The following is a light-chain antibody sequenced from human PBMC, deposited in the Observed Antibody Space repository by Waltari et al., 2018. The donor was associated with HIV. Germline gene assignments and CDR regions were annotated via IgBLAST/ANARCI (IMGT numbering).Light chain of an antibody. CDR1: QSLLHSNGSNY. Sequence: DIVITQSPLSLPVTPVEPASISCRSTQSLLHSNGSNYLDWYLQKPVQSPQLLVYLGSNRASGVADRISAGGSGEDVTQKCSRVEDGHVGVYDCMKELQTPWKFDQGTKVEIK. V-gene: IGKV2-28*01. CDR2: LGS. CDR3: MKELQTPWK. J-gene: IGKJ1*01.